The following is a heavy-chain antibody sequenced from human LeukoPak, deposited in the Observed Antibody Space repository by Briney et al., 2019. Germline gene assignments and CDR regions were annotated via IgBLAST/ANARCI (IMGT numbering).Heavy chain of an antibody. CDR1: GFTFSNYG. CDR3: ARDGEMATIGWFDP. CDR2: IWFDGSNK. V-gene: IGHV3-33*01. J-gene: IGHJ5*02. D-gene: IGHD5-24*01. Sequence: GGSLRLSCAASGFTFSNYGMHWVRKAPGKGLEWVAVIWFDGSNKYYADSVKGRFTISRDNSKNTLYLQMNSLRAEDTAVYYCARDGEMATIGWFDPWGQGTLVTVSS.